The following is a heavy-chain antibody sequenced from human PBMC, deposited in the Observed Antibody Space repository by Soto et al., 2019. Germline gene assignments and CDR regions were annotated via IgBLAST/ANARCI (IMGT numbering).Heavy chain of an antibody. V-gene: IGHV3-30-3*01. CDR3: ARAPDYGSGSSRRYYYFHL. D-gene: IGHD3-10*01. J-gene: IGHJ2*01. Sequence: QMQLVESGGGVVQPGRSLRLSCAASGFTFSNYAMNWVRQAPGKGLEWVAVISYAGNNEFYADSVKGRFTISRDNSKTTLSLQMNSLKAENTAVYYCARAPDYGSGSSRRYYYFHLWGRGALVTVSS. CDR1: GFTFSNYA. CDR2: ISYAGNNE.